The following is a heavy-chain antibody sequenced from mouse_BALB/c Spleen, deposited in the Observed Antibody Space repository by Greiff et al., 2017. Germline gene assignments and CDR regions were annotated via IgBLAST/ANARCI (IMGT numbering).Heavy chain of an antibody. Sequence: QVHVKQSGPELVRPGVSVKISCKGSGYTFTDYAMHWVKQSHAKSLEWIGVISTYSGNTNYNQKFKGKATMTVDKSSSTAYMELARLTSEDSAIYYCARSDDGYPYWYFDVWGAGTTVTVSS. CDR2: ISTYSGNT. CDR1: GYTFTDYA. CDR3: ARSDDGYPYWYFDV. V-gene: IGHV1-67*01. D-gene: IGHD2-3*01. J-gene: IGHJ1*01.